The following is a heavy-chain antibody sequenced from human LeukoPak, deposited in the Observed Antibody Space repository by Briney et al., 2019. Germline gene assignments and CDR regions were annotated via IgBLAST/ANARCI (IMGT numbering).Heavy chain of an antibody. CDR1: GFTFSTYG. CDR2: ISGRGITT. Sequence: GGSLRLSCATSGFTFSTYGMTWVRQAPGKGLEWVAGISGRGITTAYAESVEGRFTISRDNSKNTLYVQMDSLRVEDTAVYYCAKYYNGFLFYDLDVWGQGTTVTVSS. CDR3: AKYYNGFLFYDLDV. D-gene: IGHD3-10*01. J-gene: IGHJ6*02. V-gene: IGHV3-23*01.